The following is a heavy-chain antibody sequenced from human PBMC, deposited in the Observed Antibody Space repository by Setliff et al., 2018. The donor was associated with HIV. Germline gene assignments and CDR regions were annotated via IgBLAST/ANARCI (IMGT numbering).Heavy chain of an antibody. CDR1: GGSISSYY. CDR3: ARDRGARFLPIKIFDY. V-gene: IGHV4-39*07. D-gene: IGHD3-10*01. J-gene: IGHJ4*02. CDR2: IYYSGST. Sequence: SETLSLTCTVSGGSISSYYWSWIRQPPGKGLEWIGTIYYSGSTYYNPSLKSRVTISVDTSKNQFSLKLSSVTAADTAVYYCARDRGARFLPIKIFDYWAQGTLVTVSS.